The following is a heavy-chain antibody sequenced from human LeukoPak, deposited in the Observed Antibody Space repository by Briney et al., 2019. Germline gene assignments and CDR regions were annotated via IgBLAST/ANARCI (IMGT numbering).Heavy chain of an antibody. V-gene: IGHV3-21*01. D-gene: IGHD3-3*01. CDR2: ISSSSSYI. CDR1: GFTFSSYS. CDR3: ARVNYDFWSGPEYYMDV. Sequence: GGSLRLSCAASGFTFSSYSMNWVRQAPGKGLEWVSSISSSSSYIYYADSVKGRFTISRDNAKNSLYLQMNSLRAEDTAVYYCARVNYDFWSGPEYYMDVWGQGTLVTVSS. J-gene: IGHJ4*02.